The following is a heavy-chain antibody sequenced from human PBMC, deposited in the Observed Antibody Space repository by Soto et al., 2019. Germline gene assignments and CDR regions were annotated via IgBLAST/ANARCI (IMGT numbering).Heavy chain of an antibody. CDR1: GYTFTSYG. V-gene: IGHV1-18*01. CDR3: ARDQTYIVLMVYAPRGAFDI. J-gene: IGHJ3*02. D-gene: IGHD2-8*01. Sequence: ASVKVSCKASGYTFTSYGISWVRNAPGQGLEWMGWISAYNGNTNYAQKLQGRVTMTTDTSTSTAYMELRSLRSDDTAVYYCARDQTYIVLMVYAPRGAFDIWGQGTMVTVSS. CDR2: ISAYNGNT.